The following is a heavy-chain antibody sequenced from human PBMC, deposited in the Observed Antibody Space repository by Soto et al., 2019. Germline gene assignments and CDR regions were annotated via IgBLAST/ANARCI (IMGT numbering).Heavy chain of an antibody. Sequence: EVQLVESGGGSVQPGGSLRLSCAASGFTFSTLSMNWVRQAPGRGLEWISYISGGGRPISYADSVKGRFTISRDNAKNSLYLQMDSLPDEDTAVYYCARDLGWAFDSWGQGTLVTVSS. J-gene: IGHJ4*02. CDR3: ARDLGWAFDS. CDR2: ISGGGRPI. D-gene: IGHD6-19*01. V-gene: IGHV3-48*02. CDR1: GFTFSTLS.